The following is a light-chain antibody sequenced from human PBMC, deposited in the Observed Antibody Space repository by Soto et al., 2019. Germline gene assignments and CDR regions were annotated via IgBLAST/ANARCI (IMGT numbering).Light chain of an antibody. J-gene: IGKJ5*01. V-gene: IGKV3-15*01. CDR3: QQYNNWPIT. Sequence: EIVLTQSPGTLSLSPGERATLSCRASQTILSNIAWYQQKPGQAPRLLIYGASTRATGIPARFSGSGSGTEFTLTISGPQSEDFAVYYCQQYNNWPITFGQGTRLEIK. CDR1: QTILSN. CDR2: GAS.